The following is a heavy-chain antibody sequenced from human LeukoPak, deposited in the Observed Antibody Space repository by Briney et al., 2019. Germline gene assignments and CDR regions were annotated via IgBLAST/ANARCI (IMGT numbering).Heavy chain of an antibody. V-gene: IGHV3-7*01. CDR1: GFTFSSFC. D-gene: IGHD5-18*01. CDR2: IKQDGSEK. Sequence: GGSLRLSCAASGFTFSSFCMSWVRQAPGKGLEWVANIKQDGSEKFYVDSVKGRFTISRGNAKNSLYLQMNSLRAEDTAVYYCARDRKWLRWFDPWGQGTLVTVSS. J-gene: IGHJ5*02. CDR3: ARDRKWLRWFDP.